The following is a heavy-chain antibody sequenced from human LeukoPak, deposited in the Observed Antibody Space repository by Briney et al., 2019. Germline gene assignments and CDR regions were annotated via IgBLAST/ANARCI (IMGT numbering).Heavy chain of an antibody. D-gene: IGHD3-16*01. V-gene: IGHV3-7*01. CDR3: ARDLMGDTPWGNAFDI. CDR1: GFTFKIFW. Sequence: GGSLRLSCAASGFTFKIFWMSWVRQAPGKGLEWVANIKEDGKQMSYADSVRGRFTISRDNAMSVYLHLNSLRAEDTAVYYCARDLMGDTPWGNAFDIWGQGTMVTVSS. CDR2: IKEDGKQM. J-gene: IGHJ3*02.